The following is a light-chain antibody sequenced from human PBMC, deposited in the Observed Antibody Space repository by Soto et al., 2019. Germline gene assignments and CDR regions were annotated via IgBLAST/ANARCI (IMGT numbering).Light chain of an antibody. V-gene: IGLV2-14*01. Sequence: QSVLTQPASVSGSPGQSITISCTGTSSGVGGYNYVSWYQQHPGKAPKVMIYEVSNRPSGVSNRFSGSKSGNTASLTISGLQPEDEADYYCNSFTSNRAYVFGTGTKVTVL. CDR3: NSFTSNRAYV. J-gene: IGLJ1*01. CDR1: SSGVGGYNY. CDR2: EVS.